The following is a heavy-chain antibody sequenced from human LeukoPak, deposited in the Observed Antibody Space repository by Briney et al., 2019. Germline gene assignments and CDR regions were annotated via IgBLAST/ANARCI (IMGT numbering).Heavy chain of an antibody. D-gene: IGHD3-10*01. CDR1: GLTFRSYA. Sequence: PGGSLRLSCAASGLTFRSYAMNWVRQASGKGLEWVSGITGSDRETYYADSVKGRLSISRDNSKNTLYLQMNNLRAEDTAVYYCAKITMATTPNYWGQGTLVTVSS. J-gene: IGHJ4*02. CDR3: AKITMATTPNY. V-gene: IGHV3-23*01. CDR2: ITGSDRET.